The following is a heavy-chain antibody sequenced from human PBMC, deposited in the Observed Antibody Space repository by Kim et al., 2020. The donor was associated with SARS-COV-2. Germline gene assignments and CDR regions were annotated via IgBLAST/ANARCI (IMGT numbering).Heavy chain of an antibody. V-gene: IGHV3-30*12. CDR3: ARDQSAGYSSSWNAYYG. Sequence: GGSLRLFCVASGFTFSSYGMHWVRQAPGRGLEWVSVISYDGSNIYYADSVKGRFTISRDNSKNTLYLQMNSLRAEDTAVYYCARDQSAGYSSSWNAYYG. CDR2: ISYDGSNI. CDR1: GFTFSSYG. D-gene: IGHD6-13*01. J-gene: IGHJ6*01.